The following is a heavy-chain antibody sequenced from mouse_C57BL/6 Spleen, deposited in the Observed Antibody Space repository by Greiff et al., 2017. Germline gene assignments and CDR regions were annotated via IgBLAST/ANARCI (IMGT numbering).Heavy chain of an antibody. J-gene: IGHJ4*01. CDR2: INPNYGTT. Sequence: EVKLVESGPELVKPGASVTISCKASGYSFTDYNMNWVQQSNGKSLEWIGVINPNYGTTSYNQKFKGKATLTVDQSSSTAYMQLNSLTSEDSAVYYCARYYYAMDYWGQGTSVTVSS. CDR1: GYSFTDYN. CDR3: ARYYYAMDY. V-gene: IGHV1-39*01.